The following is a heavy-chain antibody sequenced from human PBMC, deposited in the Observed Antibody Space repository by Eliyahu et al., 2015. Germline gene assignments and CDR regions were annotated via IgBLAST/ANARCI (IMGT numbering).Heavy chain of an antibody. CDR1: GYSFTTYW. Sequence: EVQLVQSGAEVKKTGXSLKISCKGSGYSFTTYWIAWVRQMPGEGLEWMGIIYPGDSDTRYSPSFQGQVTISADKSISTAYLQWSSLKASDTAMYYCARADCSGGSCFDYWGQGTLVTVSS. CDR2: IYPGDSDT. J-gene: IGHJ4*02. V-gene: IGHV5-51*01. CDR3: ARADCSGGSCFDY. D-gene: IGHD2-15*01.